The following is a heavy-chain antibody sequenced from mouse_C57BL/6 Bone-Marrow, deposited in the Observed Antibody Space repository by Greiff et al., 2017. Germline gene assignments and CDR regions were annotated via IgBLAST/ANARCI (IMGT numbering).Heavy chain of an antibody. J-gene: IGHJ4*01. D-gene: IGHD2-4*01. CDR1: GYTFTSYW. CDR3: ARNYDLYYAMDY. V-gene: IGHV1-50*01. CDR2: IDPSDSYT. Sequence: VQLQQSGAELVKPGASVKLSCKASGYTFTSYWMQWVKQRPGQGLEWIGEIDPSDSYTNYNQKFKGKATLTVDTSSSTAYMQLSSLTSEDSAVYYCARNYDLYYAMDYWGQGTSVTVSS.